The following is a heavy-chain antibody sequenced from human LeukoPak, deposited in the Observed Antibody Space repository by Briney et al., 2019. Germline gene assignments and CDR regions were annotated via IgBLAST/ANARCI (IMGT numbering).Heavy chain of an antibody. CDR3: ARDFGAARLLILDY. J-gene: IGHJ4*02. D-gene: IGHD6-6*01. CDR2: IIPIFGTA. CDR1: GGTFSSYA. V-gene: IGHV1-69*05. Sequence: SVKVSCKASGGTFSSYAISWVRQAPGQGLEWMGRIIPIFGTANYAQKFQGRVTITTDESTSTAYMELSSLRSEDTAVYYCARDFGAARLLILDYWGQGTLVTVSS.